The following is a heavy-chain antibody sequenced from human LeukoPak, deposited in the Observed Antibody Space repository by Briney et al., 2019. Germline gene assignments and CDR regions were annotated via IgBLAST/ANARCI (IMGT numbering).Heavy chain of an antibody. V-gene: IGHV3-23*01. CDR1: GFTFSSYA. J-gene: IGHJ3*02. D-gene: IGHD3-9*01. Sequence: PGGSQRLSCAASGFTFSSYAMSWVRQAPGKGLEWVSAISGSGGSTYYADSVKGRFTISRDNSKNTLYLQMNSLRAEDTAVYYCAKDFYDILTGRPHDAFDIWGQGTMVTVSS. CDR3: AKDFYDILTGRPHDAFDI. CDR2: ISGSGGST.